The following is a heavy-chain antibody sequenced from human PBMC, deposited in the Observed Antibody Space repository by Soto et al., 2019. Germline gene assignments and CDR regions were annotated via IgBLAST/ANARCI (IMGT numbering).Heavy chain of an antibody. D-gene: IGHD1-7*01. Sequence: SETLSLTCPVSGGSISSYYWSWIRQPPGKGLEWIGYIYYSGSTNYNPSLKSRVTISVDTSKNQFSLKLSSVTAADTAVYYCAGGVRDWNYSYWGQGTLVTVSS. CDR1: GGSISSYY. J-gene: IGHJ4*02. V-gene: IGHV4-59*01. CDR3: AGGVRDWNYSY. CDR2: IYYSGST.